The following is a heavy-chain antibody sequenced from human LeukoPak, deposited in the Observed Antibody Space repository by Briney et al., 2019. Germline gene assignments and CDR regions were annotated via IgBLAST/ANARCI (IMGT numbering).Heavy chain of an antibody. CDR2: IKSKTDGGTT. CDR1: GLTFSNAW. J-gene: IGHJ3*02. CDR3: AKVGYGTDAFDI. Sequence: GGSLRLSCAASGLTFSNAWMSWVRQAPGKGLEWVGRIKSKTDGGTTDYAAPVKGRFTISRDDSKNTLYLQMNSLRAEDTAVYYCAKVGYGTDAFDIWGQGTMVTVSS. D-gene: IGHD4-17*01. V-gene: IGHV3-15*01.